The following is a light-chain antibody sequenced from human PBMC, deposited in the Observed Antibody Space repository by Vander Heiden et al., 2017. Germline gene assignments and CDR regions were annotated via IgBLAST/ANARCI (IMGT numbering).Light chain of an antibody. CDR2: AAS. CDR1: QSISSY. Sequence: DIQMTETPYSLYTSVGDRVTITCLASQSISSYLHWYQQKPGKAPKLLIYAASSLQSGVPSRFSGSGSATDFTLTISSLQPEDFATYYCQQSYSTLMYTFGQGTKLEIK. CDR3: QQSYSTLMYT. V-gene: IGKV1-39*01. J-gene: IGKJ2*01.